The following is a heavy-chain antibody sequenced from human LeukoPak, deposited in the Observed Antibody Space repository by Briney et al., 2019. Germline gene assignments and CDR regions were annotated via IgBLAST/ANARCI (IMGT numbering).Heavy chain of an antibody. Sequence: SVKVSCKASGGTFSSYAISWVRQAPGQGLEWMGGIIPIFGTANYAQKFQGRVTITADKSTSTAYMELSSLRAEDTAVYYCARDRELRWSFDYWGQGTLVTVSS. V-gene: IGHV1-69*06. CDR3: ARDRELRWSFDY. D-gene: IGHD4-23*01. CDR1: GGTFSSYA. CDR2: IIPIFGTA. J-gene: IGHJ4*02.